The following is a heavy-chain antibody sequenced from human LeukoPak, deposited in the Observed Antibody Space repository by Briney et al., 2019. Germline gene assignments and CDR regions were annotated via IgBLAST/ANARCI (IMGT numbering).Heavy chain of an antibody. CDR1: GGTSISYA. CDR3: ARDHRLGYQLRWGGGAGYYYYMDV. V-gene: IGHV1-69*01. Sequence: GASVKVSCKASGGTSISYAISWGRQAPGQGLEWMGGIIPIFGTAKYAQKIQGRVTITADESTSTAYMELSSLRSEDTAVYYCARDHRLGYQLRWGGGAGYYYYMDVWGKGTTVTVSS. J-gene: IGHJ6*03. D-gene: IGHD2-2*01. CDR2: IIPIFGTA.